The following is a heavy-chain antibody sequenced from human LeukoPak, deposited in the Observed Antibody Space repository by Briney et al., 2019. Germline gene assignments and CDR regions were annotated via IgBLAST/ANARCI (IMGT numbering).Heavy chain of an antibody. CDR3: AKDLYYYGSSGYYGEY. CDR1: GYTFTDSG. J-gene: IGHJ4*02. D-gene: IGHD3-22*01. CDR2: ISAYNGNT. Sequence: ASVKVSCKASGYTFTDSGINWVRQAPGQGLEWMGWISAYNGNTHYAQNLQGRVTMTTDKSTSTAYMEQRSLRSDDTAVYYCAKDLYYYGSSGYYGEYWGQGTLVTVSS. V-gene: IGHV1-18*01.